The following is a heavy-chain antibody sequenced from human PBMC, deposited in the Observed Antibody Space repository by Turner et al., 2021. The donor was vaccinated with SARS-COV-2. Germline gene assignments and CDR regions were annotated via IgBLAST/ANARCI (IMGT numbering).Heavy chain of an antibody. J-gene: IGHJ6*02. D-gene: IGHD3-22*01. Sequence: QVQLQESGPGLVKPSETLSLTCTVSGGSISTYYWSWIRQPPGKGLEWSGYIYYSGSTNYNPSLKSRVTISVDASKNQFSLKLSSVTAADTAVYYCARHPGHYFDSSAYQTPYGMDVWGQGTTVTVSS. CDR3: ARHPGHYFDSSAYQTPYGMDV. CDR2: IYYSGST. CDR1: GGSISTYY. V-gene: IGHV4-59*08.